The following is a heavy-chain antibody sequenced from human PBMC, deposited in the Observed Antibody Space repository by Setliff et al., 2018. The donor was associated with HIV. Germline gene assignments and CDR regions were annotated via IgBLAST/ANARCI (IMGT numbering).Heavy chain of an antibody. CDR1: GGTFSNYA. Sequence: SVKVSCKASGGTFSNYAISWVRQAPGQGLEWMGRIIPFFDTTNYARKFQGRVTITADKATSTGYMELSSLRSEDTAVYYCARGKRYFDWFTHLGAFDCWGQGTMVTVSS. CDR2: IIPFFDTT. J-gene: IGHJ3*01. D-gene: IGHD3-9*01. V-gene: IGHV1-69*06. CDR3: ARGKRYFDWFTHLGAFDC.